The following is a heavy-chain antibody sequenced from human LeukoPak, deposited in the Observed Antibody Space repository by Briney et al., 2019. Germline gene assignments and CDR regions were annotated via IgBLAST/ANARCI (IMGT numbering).Heavy chain of an antibody. Sequence: GASVKVSCKASGYTFTSYYMHWVRQAPGQGLEWMGIINPSGGSTSYAQKFQGRVTMTRDMSTSTAYMELRSLRSDDTAVYYCARGHYDILTGYRIIDYWGQGTLVTVSS. V-gene: IGHV1-46*01. CDR3: ARGHYDILTGYRIIDY. CDR2: INPSGGST. CDR1: GYTFTSYY. D-gene: IGHD3-9*01. J-gene: IGHJ4*02.